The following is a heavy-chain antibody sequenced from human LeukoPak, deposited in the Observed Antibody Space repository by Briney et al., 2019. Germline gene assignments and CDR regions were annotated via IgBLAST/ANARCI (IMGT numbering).Heavy chain of an antibody. CDR2: IIPIFGTA. J-gene: IGHJ4*02. CDR3: ASIAAAGNGHFDY. CDR1: GGTFSSYA. D-gene: IGHD6-13*01. V-gene: IGHV1-69*01. Sequence: ASVKVSCKASGGTFSSYAISWVRQAPGQGLEWMGGIIPIFGTANYAQKFQGRVTITADESTSTAYMELSSLRSEDTAVYHCASIAAAGNGHFDYWGQGTLVTVSS.